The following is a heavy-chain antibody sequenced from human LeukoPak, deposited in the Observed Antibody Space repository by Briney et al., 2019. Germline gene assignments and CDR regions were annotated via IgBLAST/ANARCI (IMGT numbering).Heavy chain of an antibody. CDR2: IYYSGST. J-gene: IGHJ4*02. CDR1: GGSISSYY. V-gene: IGHV4-59*01. Sequence: PSETLSLTCTVSGGSISSYYWSWIRQPPGKGLEWIGYIYYSGSTNYNPSLKSRVTISVDTSKNQFSLKLSSVTAADGAVYYCARGRYYGSGSWGQGTLVTVSS. D-gene: IGHD3-10*01. CDR3: ARGRYYGSGS.